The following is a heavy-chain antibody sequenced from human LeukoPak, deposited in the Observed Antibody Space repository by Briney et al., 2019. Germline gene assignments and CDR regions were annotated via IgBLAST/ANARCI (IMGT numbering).Heavy chain of an antibody. CDR1: GFTFSSYY. D-gene: IGHD2-2*01. CDR2: IYYSGST. CDR3: ARYLGYCSSTSCFYYFDY. V-gene: IGHV4-59*01. Sequence: KTGGSLRLSCAASGFTFSSYYWSWIRQPPGKGLEWIGYIYYSGSTNYNPSLKSRVTISADTSKNQFSLKLSSVTAADTAVYYCARYLGYCSSTSCFYYFDYWGQGTLVTVSS. J-gene: IGHJ4*02.